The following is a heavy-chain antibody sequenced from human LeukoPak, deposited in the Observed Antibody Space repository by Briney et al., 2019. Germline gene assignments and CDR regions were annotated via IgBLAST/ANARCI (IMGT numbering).Heavy chain of an antibody. CDR2: IWADGTNQ. CDR3: VREDGPIYY. V-gene: IGHV3-33*01. D-gene: IGHD3-3*02. Sequence: GGSLRLSCAASGFSFSRYGMHWVRQAPGKGLELVAVIWADGTNQYYGESVKGRFTISRDNSKNSLYLQMNSLRAADTAVYYCVREDGPIYYWGQGALVTVSS. J-gene: IGHJ4*02. CDR1: GFSFSRYG.